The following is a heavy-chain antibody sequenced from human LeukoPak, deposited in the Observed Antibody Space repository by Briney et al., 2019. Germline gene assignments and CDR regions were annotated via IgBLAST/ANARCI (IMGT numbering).Heavy chain of an antibody. CDR3: ARDFLEDSY. Sequence: GRSLSLSCSASGFTFTTYNMNWVRQAPGNGLRWVSYISSSSSTIYYADSVKGRFTISRDNAKNSLYLQMNSLRAEDTAVYYCARDFLEDSYWGQGTLVTVSS. CDR1: GFTFTTYN. J-gene: IGHJ4*02. D-gene: IGHD3-3*01. CDR2: ISSSSSTI. V-gene: IGHV3-48*01.